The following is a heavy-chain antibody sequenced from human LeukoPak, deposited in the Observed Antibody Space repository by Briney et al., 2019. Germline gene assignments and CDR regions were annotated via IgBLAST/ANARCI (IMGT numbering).Heavy chain of an antibody. D-gene: IGHD3-10*01. CDR1: GYTFTSYD. CDR2: MNPNSGNT. V-gene: IGHV1-8*01. CDR3: ARGSGYYYGMDV. J-gene: IGHJ6*02. Sequence: ASVKVSCEASGYTFTSYDINWVRQATGQGLEWMGWMNPNSGNTGYAQKFQGRVTMTRNTSISTAYMELSSLRSEDTAVYYCARGSGYYYGMDVWGQGTTVTVSS.